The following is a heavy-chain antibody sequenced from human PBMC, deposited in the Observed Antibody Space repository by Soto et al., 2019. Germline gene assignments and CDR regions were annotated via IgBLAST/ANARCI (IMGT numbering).Heavy chain of an antibody. Sequence: VSLICDVSGGSISSINWWSWVRQPPGKGLKWMGEIYHSGSTTYTPSLKTRVTISVDKSKNQITLKLKTVTAADTAIYDGARGGGPDIAYGMDVWGQGTTVTV. J-gene: IGHJ6*02. D-gene: IGHD5-12*01. CDR3: ARGGGPDIAYGMDV. V-gene: IGHV4-4*02. CDR2: IYHSGST. CDR1: GGSISSINW.